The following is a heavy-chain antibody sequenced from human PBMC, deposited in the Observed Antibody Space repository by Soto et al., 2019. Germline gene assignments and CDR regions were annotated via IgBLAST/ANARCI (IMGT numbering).Heavy chain of an antibody. D-gene: IGHD5-18*01. CDR3: ARDKRGYSYGYGMDV. Sequence: QVQLQESGPGLVKPSQTLSLTYTVSGGSISSGGYYWSWIRQHPGKGLEWIGYIYYSGSTYYNPSLKSRVTISVDTSKNQFSLKLSSVTAADTAVYYCARDKRGYSYGYGMDVWGQGTTVTVSS. J-gene: IGHJ6*02. CDR1: GGSISSGGYY. CDR2: IYYSGST. V-gene: IGHV4-31*03.